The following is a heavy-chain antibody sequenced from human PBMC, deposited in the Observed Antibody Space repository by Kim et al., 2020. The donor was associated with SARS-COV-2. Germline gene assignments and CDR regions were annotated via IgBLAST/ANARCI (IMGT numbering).Heavy chain of an antibody. CDR2: IDRNGRGS. V-gene: IGHV3-74*01. D-gene: IGHD1-20*01. Sequence: GGSLRLSCAASGFNASDYWMYWVRQGPGQGLVWVSRIDRNGRGSKYADSVKGRFTISRDDAKNTLYLQMDSLRAEDTAVYYCARATHNGQRMDYWGQGTL. CDR1: GFNASDYW. J-gene: IGHJ4*02. CDR3: ARATHNGQRMDY.